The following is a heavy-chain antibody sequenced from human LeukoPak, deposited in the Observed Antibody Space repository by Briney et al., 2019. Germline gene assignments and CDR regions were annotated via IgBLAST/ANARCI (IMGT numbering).Heavy chain of an antibody. CDR2: INPNSGGT. J-gene: IGHJ6*03. CDR3: AKSVNHYGSGRAQDYYYYYMDV. CDR1: GYTFTGYD. V-gene: IGHV1-2*02. Sequence: ASVKVSCKASGYTFTGYDINWVRQATGQGLEWMGWINPNSGGTNYAQKFQGRVTMTRDTSISAAYMELSRLRSDDTAVYYCAKSVNHYGSGRAQDYYYYYMDVWGKGTTVTISS. D-gene: IGHD3-10*01.